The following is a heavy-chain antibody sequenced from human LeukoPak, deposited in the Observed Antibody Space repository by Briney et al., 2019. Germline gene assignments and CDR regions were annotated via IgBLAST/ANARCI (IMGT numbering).Heavy chain of an antibody. CDR1: GFTFSSYS. V-gene: IGHV3-21*01. Sequence: KPGGSLRLSCAASGFTFSSYSMNWVRRAPGKGLEWVSSTSSSSSYIYYADSVKGRFTISRDNAKNSLYLQMNSLRAEDTAVYYCARAFIRFLEWPRSWDWFDPWGQGTLVTVSS. CDR3: ARAFIRFLEWPRSWDWFDP. D-gene: IGHD3-3*01. J-gene: IGHJ5*02. CDR2: TSSSSSYI.